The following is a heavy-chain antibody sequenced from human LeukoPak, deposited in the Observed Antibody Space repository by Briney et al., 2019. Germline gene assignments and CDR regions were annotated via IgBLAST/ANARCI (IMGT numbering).Heavy chain of an antibody. CDR1: GFTFSSYW. CDR3: ARNSAYSTSSGVNA. CDR2: INDSGST. J-gene: IGHJ5*02. Sequence: PGGSLRLSCAASGFTFSSYWMSWIRQPPGRGLEWIGEINDSGSTNYNPSLKRRVTISVDTSKKQFSLMVRSVTAADTAVYYCARNSAYSTSSGVNAWGQGTLVTVSS. D-gene: IGHD6-6*01. V-gene: IGHV4-34*01.